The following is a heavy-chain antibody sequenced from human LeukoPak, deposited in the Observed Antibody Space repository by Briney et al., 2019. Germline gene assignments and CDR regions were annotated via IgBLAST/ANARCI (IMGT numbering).Heavy chain of an antibody. D-gene: IGHD3-10*01. Sequence: SETLSLTCTVSGGSISSYYWSWIRQPAGKGLEWIGRIYTSGSTNYNPSLKSRVTMSVDTSKNQFSLKLGSVTAADTAVYYCARDQYYYGSGSYGLDYWGQGTLVTVSS. CDR1: GGSISSYY. J-gene: IGHJ4*02. CDR3: ARDQYYYGSGSYGLDY. V-gene: IGHV4-4*07. CDR2: IYTSGST.